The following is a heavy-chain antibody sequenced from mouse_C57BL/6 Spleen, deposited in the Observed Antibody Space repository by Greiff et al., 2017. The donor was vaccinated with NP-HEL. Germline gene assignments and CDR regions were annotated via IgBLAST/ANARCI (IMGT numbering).Heavy chain of an antibody. CDR2: ISDGGSYT. V-gene: IGHV5-4*01. Sequence: EVKVVESGGGLVKPGGSLKLSCAASGFTFSSYAMSWVRQTPEKRLEWVATISDGGSYTYYPDNVKGRFTISRDNAKNNLYLQMSHLKSEDTAMYYCAREVITPFDYWGQGTTLTVSS. CDR3: AREVITPFDY. J-gene: IGHJ2*01. CDR1: GFTFSSYA. D-gene: IGHD2-4*01.